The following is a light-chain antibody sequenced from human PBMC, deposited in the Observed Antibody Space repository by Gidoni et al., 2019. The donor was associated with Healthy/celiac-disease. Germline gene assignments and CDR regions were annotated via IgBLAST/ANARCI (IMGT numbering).Light chain of an antibody. CDR2: DAS. V-gene: IGKV3-11*01. Sequence: EIVLPQSPATLSLSQRERATLSCRASPSVSSYLAWYHQKPAEAPRLLIYDASNRATGIPARFSGSGAETEVTITISSLEPEEFAVYYCQQRSNWSPGFTFGPGTKVEIK. CDR3: QQRSNWSPGFT. J-gene: IGKJ3*01. CDR1: PSVSSY.